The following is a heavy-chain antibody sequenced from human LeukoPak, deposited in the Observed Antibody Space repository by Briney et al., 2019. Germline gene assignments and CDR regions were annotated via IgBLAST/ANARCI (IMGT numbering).Heavy chain of an antibody. J-gene: IGHJ5*02. CDR1: GYTFTGYY. Sequence: SVKVSCKASGYTFTGYYMHWVRQAPGQGLEWMGRIIPIFGTANYAQKFQGRVTITTDESTSTAYMELSSLRSEDTAVYYCARDRIAAAGSGWFDPWGPGTLVTVSS. CDR2: IIPIFGTA. CDR3: ARDRIAAAGSGWFDP. V-gene: IGHV1-69*05. D-gene: IGHD6-13*01.